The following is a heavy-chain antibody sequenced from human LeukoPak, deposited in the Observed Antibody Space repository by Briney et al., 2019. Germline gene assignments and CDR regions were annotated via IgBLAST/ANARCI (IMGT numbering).Heavy chain of an antibody. J-gene: IGHJ6*03. Sequence: SETLSLTCTVSGGSISSISYYWGWIRQPPGKGLEWIGSMYHNGSTYYNPSLKSRVTISVDTSKNQFSLKLSSVTAADTAVYYCAGDKRVAVAGTYIYYYYMDVWGNGTTVTISS. D-gene: IGHD6-19*01. V-gene: IGHV4-39*07. CDR2: MYHNGST. CDR3: AGDKRVAVAGTYIYYYYMDV. CDR1: GGSISSISYY.